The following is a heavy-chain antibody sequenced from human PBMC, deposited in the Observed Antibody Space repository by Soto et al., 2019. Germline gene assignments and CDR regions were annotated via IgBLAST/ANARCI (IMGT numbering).Heavy chain of an antibody. D-gene: IGHD6-19*01. V-gene: IGHV2-70*11. J-gene: IGHJ6*02. CDR1: GFSLSTSGMC. Sequence: SGPTLVNPTQTLTLTCTFSGFSLSTSGMCVSWIRQPPGKALEWLARIDWDDDKYYSTSLKTRLTISKDTSKNQVVLTMTNMDPVGTATYYCARIRAVAGTDYYYGMDVWGQGTTVTVSS. CDR2: IDWDDDK. CDR3: ARIRAVAGTDYYYGMDV.